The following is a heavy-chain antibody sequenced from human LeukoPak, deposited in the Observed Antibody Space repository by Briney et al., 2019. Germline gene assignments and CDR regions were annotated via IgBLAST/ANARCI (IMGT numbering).Heavy chain of an antibody. J-gene: IGHJ1*01. Sequence: PSQTLSLTCTVSGGSISSDYFYWSWIRQPAGKGLEWIGRIYTSGSTHYNPSLKSRVTISIDTSKNQVSLKLSSVTAADTAVYYCARSLTTECFQRWGQGTLVTVSS. CDR1: GGSISSDYFY. CDR3: ARSLTTECFQR. D-gene: IGHD1-1*01. V-gene: IGHV4-61*02. CDR2: IYTSGST.